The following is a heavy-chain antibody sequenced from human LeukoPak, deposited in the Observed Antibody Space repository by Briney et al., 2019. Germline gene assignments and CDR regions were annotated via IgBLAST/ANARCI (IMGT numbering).Heavy chain of an antibody. CDR2: INPSDGST. CDR1: GYTFTSYY. Sequence: ASVKVSCKASGYTFTSYYIHLVRQAPGQGFEWMAIINPSDGSTTNSQKFQGRVTMTRDMSTSTVYMELSSLRSEDTAVYYCARVSRGSGSYYLQRPYYYYMDVWGKGTTVTVSS. J-gene: IGHJ6*03. CDR3: ARVSRGSGSYYLQRPYYYYMDV. V-gene: IGHV1-46*01. D-gene: IGHD3-10*01.